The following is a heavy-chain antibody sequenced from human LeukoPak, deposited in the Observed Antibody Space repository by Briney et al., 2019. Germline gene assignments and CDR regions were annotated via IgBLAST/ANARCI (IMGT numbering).Heavy chain of an antibody. CDR3: ARATDYDILTGSYFDD. Sequence: PSETLSLTCTVSGGSMRSYYWSWIRQPPGKGLEGIGYIYYSGSTNSKPSLKSRVTISVDTSKNQFSLTLSSVTAADTAVYYCARATDYDILTGSYFDDGGQATLATASS. J-gene: IGHJ4*02. V-gene: IGHV4-59*01. D-gene: IGHD3-9*01. CDR2: IYYSGST. CDR1: GGSMRSYY.